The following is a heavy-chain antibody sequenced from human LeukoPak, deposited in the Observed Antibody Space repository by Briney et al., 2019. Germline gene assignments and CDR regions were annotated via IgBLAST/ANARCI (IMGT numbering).Heavy chain of an antibody. CDR2: ISSSGSTI. Sequence: NTGGSLRLSCAASGLTFSDYYMSWIRQAPGKRLEWVSYISSSGSTIYYADSVKGRFTISRDNAKNSLYLQMNSLRAEDTAVYYCARMNYVSSGWGAPFDSWGQGTLVTVSS. CDR3: ARMNYVSSGWGAPFDS. D-gene: IGHD1-7*01. V-gene: IGHV3-11*04. J-gene: IGHJ4*02. CDR1: GLTFSDYY.